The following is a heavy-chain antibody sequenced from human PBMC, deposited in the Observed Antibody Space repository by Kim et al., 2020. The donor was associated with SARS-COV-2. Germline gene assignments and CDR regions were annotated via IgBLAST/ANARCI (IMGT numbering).Heavy chain of an antibody. J-gene: IGHJ6*02. CDR3: ARDHSTYYYDSSGYYRALTPEYYYYGMDV. CDR1: GFTFRDYY. D-gene: IGHD3-22*01. Sequence: GGSLRLSCAASGFTFRDYYMSWIRQAPGKGLEWVSYISSSSSYTNYADSVKGRFTISRDNAKNSLYLQMNSLRAEDTAVYYCARDHSTYYYDSSGYYRALTPEYYYYGMDVWGQGTTVTVSS. V-gene: IGHV3-11*05. CDR2: ISSSSSYT.